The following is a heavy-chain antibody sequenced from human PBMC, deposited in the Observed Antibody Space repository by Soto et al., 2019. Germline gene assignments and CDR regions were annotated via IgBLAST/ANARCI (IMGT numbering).Heavy chain of an antibody. V-gene: IGHV1-18*01. CDR3: ARVVPGAEAWFGP. D-gene: IGHD2-2*01. Sequence: QVQLVQSXGEVKRPGASVKVSCKTSGYTFSNYGITWVRQAPGXXXXGLGCISLYSDGTNYAQKFQGRVSMTTDTSTTTAYMELRSLTSDDTAVYYCARVVPGAEAWFGPWGQGTLVTVSS. CDR2: ISLYSDGT. J-gene: IGHJ5*02. CDR1: GYTFSNYG.